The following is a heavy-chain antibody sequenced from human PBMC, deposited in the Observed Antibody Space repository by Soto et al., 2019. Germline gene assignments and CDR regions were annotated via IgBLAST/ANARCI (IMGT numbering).Heavy chain of an antibody. V-gene: IGHV4-4*07. CDR1: GASISSYF. CDR3: AAICSSPSCYGLNV. Sequence: SETLSLTCTVSGASISSYFWSWIRQPAGKGLEWIGRIYTSGSTDYNPSLESRVTMSVDTSKKQVSLKLTSVTAADTAVYYCAAICSSPSCYGLNVWGQGTSVTVSS. D-gene: IGHD2-2*01. CDR2: IYTSGST. J-gene: IGHJ6*02.